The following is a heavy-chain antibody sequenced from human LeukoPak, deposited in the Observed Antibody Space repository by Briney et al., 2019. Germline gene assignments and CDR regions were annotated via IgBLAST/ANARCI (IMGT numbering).Heavy chain of an antibody. V-gene: IGHV3-21*01. D-gene: IGHD1-26*01. CDR3: AKRSYYSAFDY. Sequence: PGGSLRLSCAASGFTFSNYSMTWVRQAPGKGLEWVSSISSRSSYIFYADSVKGRFTISRDNSKNTLYLQMNSLRAEDTAVYYCAKRSYYSAFDYWGQGTLVTVSS. CDR2: ISSRSSYI. CDR1: GFTFSNYS. J-gene: IGHJ4*02.